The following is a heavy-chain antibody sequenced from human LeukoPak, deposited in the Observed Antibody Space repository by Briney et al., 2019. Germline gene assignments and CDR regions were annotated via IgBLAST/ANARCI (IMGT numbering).Heavy chain of an antibody. CDR2: ISAYNGNT. CDR1: GYTFTSYG. J-gene: IGHJ3*01. D-gene: IGHD5-18*01. V-gene: IGHV1-18*01. CDR3: ARGRGGYSYGLL. Sequence: ASVKVSCKASGYTFTSYGISWVRQAPGQGLEWMGWISAYNGNTNYAQKLQGRVTMTTDTSTSTAYMELSSLRPEDTAVYYCARGRGGYSYGLLWGQGTMVTVSS.